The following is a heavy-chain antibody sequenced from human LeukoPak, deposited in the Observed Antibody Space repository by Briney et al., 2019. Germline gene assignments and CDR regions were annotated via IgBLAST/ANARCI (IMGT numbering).Heavy chain of an antibody. V-gene: IGHV4-4*07. CDR2: IYASGNT. CDR3: ARDIRSHDGPGGYYYYYMDV. Sequence: SETLSLTCTVSGDSISDSYWSWIRQPAGKGLEWIGRIYASGNTNYNPSLKSRVTMSVYTSNNQFSLTLSSVTAADTAVYHCARDIRSHDGPGGYYYYYMDVWGKGTTVTVSS. D-gene: IGHD5-24*01. CDR1: GDSISDSY. J-gene: IGHJ6*03.